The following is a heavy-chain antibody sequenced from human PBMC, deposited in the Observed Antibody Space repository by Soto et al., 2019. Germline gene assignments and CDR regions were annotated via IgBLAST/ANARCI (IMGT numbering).Heavy chain of an antibody. Sequence: GASVKVSCKASGYTFTTFAMHWVHQAPGQRPEWLGWINAGSGYTKYSQNFQDRVTISSDTSASTAYMGLSSLRSGDTAIYYCARDRVSLAMFGVPVGVFKNWGQGTLVTVSS. V-gene: IGHV1-3*01. CDR3: ARDRVSLAMFGVPVGVFKN. D-gene: IGHD3-3*01. J-gene: IGHJ4*02. CDR1: GYTFTTFA. CDR2: INAGSGYT.